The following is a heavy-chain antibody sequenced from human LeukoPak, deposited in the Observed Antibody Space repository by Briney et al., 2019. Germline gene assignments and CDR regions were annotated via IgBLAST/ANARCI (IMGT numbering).Heavy chain of an antibody. J-gene: IGHJ4*02. CDR3: ARGGSSGYYYG. Sequence: IPSETLSLTCTVSGGSISSYYWSWIRQPAGKGLEWIGRLYTSGSTNYDPSLKSRVTMSVDTSKNQFSLKLTSMTAADTAVYYCARGGSSGYYYGWGQGTLVTVSS. D-gene: IGHD3-22*01. CDR1: GGSISSYY. V-gene: IGHV4-4*07. CDR2: LYTSGST.